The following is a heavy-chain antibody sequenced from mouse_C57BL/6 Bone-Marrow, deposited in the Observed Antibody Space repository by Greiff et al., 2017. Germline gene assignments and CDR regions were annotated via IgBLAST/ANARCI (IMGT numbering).Heavy chain of an antibody. Sequence: VQLQQPGAELVMPGASVKLSCKASGYTFTSYWMHWVKQRPGQGLEWIGEIDPSDSYTNYNQKFKGKSTLTVDKSSSTAYMQLSSLTSEASAVYYCAKDDYGSSYWYLDVWGTGTTVTVSS. D-gene: IGHD1-1*01. CDR3: AKDDYGSSYWYLDV. J-gene: IGHJ1*03. CDR2: IDPSDSYT. CDR1: GYTFTSYW. V-gene: IGHV1-69*01.